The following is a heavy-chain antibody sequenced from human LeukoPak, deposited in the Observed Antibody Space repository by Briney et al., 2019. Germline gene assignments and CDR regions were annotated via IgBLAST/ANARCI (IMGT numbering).Heavy chain of an antibody. CDR3: ARALGYCSSTSCYSYFDL. J-gene: IGHJ2*01. D-gene: IGHD2-2*02. Sequence: GGSLRLSCAAPGFTFSSYGMHWVRQAPGKGLEWVAVIWYDGSNKYYADSVKGRFTISRDNSKNTLYLQMNSLRAEDTAVYYCARALGYCSSTSCYSYFDLWGRGTLVTASS. CDR1: GFTFSSYG. V-gene: IGHV3-33*01. CDR2: IWYDGSNK.